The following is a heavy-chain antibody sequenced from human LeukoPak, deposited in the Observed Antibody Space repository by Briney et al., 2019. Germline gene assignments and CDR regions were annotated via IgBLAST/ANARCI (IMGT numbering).Heavy chain of an antibody. Sequence: GGSLRLSCAASGFTFSSYAMSWVRQAPGKGLEWVSAISGSCGSTYYADSVKGPFTISRENSKNTLYLQMNSLRAEDTAVYYCAKDPLPYDFWSGYWKDYWGQGTLVTVSS. J-gene: IGHJ4*02. CDR2: ISGSCGST. CDR1: GFTFSSYA. V-gene: IGHV3-23*01. CDR3: AKDPLPYDFWSGYWKDY. D-gene: IGHD3-3*01.